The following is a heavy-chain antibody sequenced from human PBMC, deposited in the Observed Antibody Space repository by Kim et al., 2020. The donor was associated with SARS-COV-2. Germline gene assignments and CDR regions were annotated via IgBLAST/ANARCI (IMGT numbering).Heavy chain of an antibody. CDR3: AKAPTETARNQFDY. V-gene: IGHV3-23*01. CDR1: GFTFSSYA. D-gene: IGHD1-1*01. Sequence: GGSLRLSCAASGFTFSSYAMSWVRQAPGKGLEWVSGITSGGSTYYADYVKGRFTISRDNSKNTLYLQLNSLRAEDTAVYYCAKAPTETARNQFDYWGQGTLVTVSS. J-gene: IGHJ4*02. CDR2: ITSGGST.